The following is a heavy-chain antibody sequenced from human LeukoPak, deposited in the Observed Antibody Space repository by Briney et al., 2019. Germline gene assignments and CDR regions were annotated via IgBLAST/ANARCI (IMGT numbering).Heavy chain of an antibody. CDR1: EFAFSTYN. V-gene: IGHV3-48*02. CDR3: ARGGYSSSWYHFDY. J-gene: IGHJ4*02. D-gene: IGHD6-13*01. Sequence: GGSLRLSCAASEFAFSTYNMNWVRQAPGKGLEWVSYISTGSSTTYYADSVKGRFTISRDNVENSLYLQMNSLRDEDTAVYYCARGGYSSSWYHFDYWGQGTLVTASS. CDR2: ISTGSSTT.